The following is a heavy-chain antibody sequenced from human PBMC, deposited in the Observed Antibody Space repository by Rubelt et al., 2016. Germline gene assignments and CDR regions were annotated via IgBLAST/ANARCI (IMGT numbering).Heavy chain of an antibody. J-gene: IGHJ2*01. CDR1: GGSISSGGYY. Sequence: QVQLQESAPGLVKPSQTLSLTCTVSGGSISSGGYYWSWIRQPPGKGLEWIGEINHSGSTNSNPSFKSRVTLSVDTSKSQFSLKLSSVTAADTAVYYCATAPRGEAYFDFWARGTLVTVSS. V-gene: IGHV4-61*08. D-gene: IGHD3-10*01. CDR3: ATAPRGEAYFDF. CDR2: INHSGST.